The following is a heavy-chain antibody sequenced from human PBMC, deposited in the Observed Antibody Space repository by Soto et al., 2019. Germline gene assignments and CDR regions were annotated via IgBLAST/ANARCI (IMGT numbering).Heavy chain of an antibody. CDR3: ARQWERSGYYYGMDG. Sequence: QVQLVQSGAEVKKPGASVKVSCKASGYTFTSYDINWVRQATGQGLEWMGWMSPNSGNTGYAQKFQGRGTMTRDTYISTGYMELSSLRSEDTAVYYCARQWERSGYYYGMDGWGQGTTVTVSS. CDR2: MSPNSGNT. V-gene: IGHV1-8*01. J-gene: IGHJ6*02. D-gene: IGHD1-26*01. CDR1: GYTFTSYD.